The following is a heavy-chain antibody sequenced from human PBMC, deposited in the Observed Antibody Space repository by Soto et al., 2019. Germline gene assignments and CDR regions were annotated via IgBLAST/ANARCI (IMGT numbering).Heavy chain of an antibody. V-gene: IGHV3-23*01. J-gene: IGHJ4*02. CDR1: AVTFSSYA. CDR3: AKGTLMVKEVPTTELDY. D-gene: IGHD2-8*01. Sequence: GGSLRLSCAASAVTFSSYAMSWVRQAPGKGLEWVSAISGSGGSTYYADSVKGRFTISRDNSKNTLYLQMNSLRAEDTAVYYCAKGTLMVKEVPTTELDYWGQGTLVTVSS. CDR2: ISGSGGST.